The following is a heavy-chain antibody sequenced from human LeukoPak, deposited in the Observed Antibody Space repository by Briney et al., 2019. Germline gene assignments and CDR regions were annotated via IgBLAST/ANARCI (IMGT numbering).Heavy chain of an antibody. CDR1: GGTFSSYA. J-gene: IGHJ1*01. Sequence: SAKVSCKASGGTFSSYAISWVRQAPGQGLEWMGRIIPILGIPNYAQKFQGRVTITADKSTTTAYMELSSLRSEDTAVYYCARVSYYDSSGYPEYFHHWGQGTLVTVSS. D-gene: IGHD3-22*01. CDR2: IIPILGIP. V-gene: IGHV1-69*04. CDR3: ARVSYYDSSGYPEYFHH.